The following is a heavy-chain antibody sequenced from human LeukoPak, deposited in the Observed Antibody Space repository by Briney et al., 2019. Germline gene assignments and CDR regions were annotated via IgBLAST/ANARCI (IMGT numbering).Heavy chain of an antibody. V-gene: IGHV3-33*06. CDR2: IWYDGSNK. Sequence: GGSLRLSCAASGFTFSSYGMHWVRQAPGRGLEWVAAIWYDGSNKYYADSAKGRFTISRDNSKNTLYLQMNSLRAEDTAVYYCAKGTPYSSGWYNPHFDYWGQGTLVTAPS. CDR1: GFTFSSYG. D-gene: IGHD6-19*01. J-gene: IGHJ4*02. CDR3: AKGTPYSSGWYNPHFDY.